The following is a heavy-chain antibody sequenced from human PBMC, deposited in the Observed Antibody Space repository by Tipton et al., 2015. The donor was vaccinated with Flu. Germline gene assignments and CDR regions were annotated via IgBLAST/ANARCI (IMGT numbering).Heavy chain of an antibody. J-gene: IGHJ4*02. V-gene: IGHV4-31*03. Sequence: TLSLTCTVSGASISGSVYWSWIRQVPGKGLEWIGYVFYNGDTYYNPSLKSRLTISVDTSKSQFSLNLSSVTAADTAVYYCAGRGGAYYFDFWGQGTLVTVSS. CDR3: AGRGGAYYFDF. CDR1: GASISGSVY. D-gene: IGHD3-10*01. CDR2: VFYNGDT.